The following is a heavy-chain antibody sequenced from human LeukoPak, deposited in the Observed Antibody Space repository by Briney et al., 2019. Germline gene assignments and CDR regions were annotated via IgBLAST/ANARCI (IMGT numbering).Heavy chain of an antibody. CDR2: VIPILGIA. V-gene: IGHV1-69*04. CDR3: ARGVDGGNSDWFDP. CDR1: GGTFSSYA. D-gene: IGHD2-21*02. J-gene: IGHJ5*02. Sequence: SVKVSCKASGGTFSSYAISWVRQAPGQGLEWMGRVIPILGIANYAQKFQGRVTITADKSTSTAYMELSSLRSEDTAVYYCARGVDGGNSDWFDPWGQGTLVTVSS.